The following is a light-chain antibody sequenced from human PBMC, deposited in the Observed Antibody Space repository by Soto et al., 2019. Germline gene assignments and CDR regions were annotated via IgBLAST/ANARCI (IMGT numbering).Light chain of an antibody. J-gene: IGKJ3*01. CDR1: QSVSDNY. V-gene: IGKV3-20*01. CDR2: EAS. Sequence: EIVLTQSPGTLSLSPGERATLSCRASQSVSDNYLAWHQQRPGQAPRLLIFEASTRATGIPDRFSGSGSGTDFTLTISRLEPEDFAVYYCQPYGNSPFSFGPGTKVDVK. CDR3: QPYGNSPFS.